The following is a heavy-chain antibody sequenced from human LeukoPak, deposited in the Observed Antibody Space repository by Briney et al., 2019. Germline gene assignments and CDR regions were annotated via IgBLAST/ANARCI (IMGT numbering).Heavy chain of an antibody. Sequence: GASVKVSCKASGYTFTSYGISWVRQAPGQGLEWMGWISAYNGNTNYAQKLQGRVTMTTDTSTSTAYMELRSLRSGDTAVYYCAGATMVQGVITPPFDYWGQGTLVTVSS. CDR2: ISAYNGNT. J-gene: IGHJ4*02. V-gene: IGHV1-18*01. CDR1: GYTFTSYG. CDR3: AGATMVQGVITPPFDY. D-gene: IGHD3-10*01.